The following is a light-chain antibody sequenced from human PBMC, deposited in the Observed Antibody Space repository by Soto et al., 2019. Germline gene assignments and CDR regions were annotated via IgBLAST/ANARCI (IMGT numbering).Light chain of an antibody. J-gene: IGLJ2*01. CDR1: SSDVGSYKY. CDR3: SSYAGSTALV. CDR2: GVS. V-gene: IGLV2-14*01. Sequence: QSALTQPASVSGSPGQSITISCTGTSSDVGSYKYVSWYQPHPGKAHKLLIYGVSNRPSGVSSRFSGSKSGNTASLTISGLQAEDEADYYCSSYAGSTALVFGGGTKLTVL.